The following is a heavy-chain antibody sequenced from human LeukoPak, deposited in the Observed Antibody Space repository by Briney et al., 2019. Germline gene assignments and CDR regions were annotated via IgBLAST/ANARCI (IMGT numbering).Heavy chain of an antibody. CDR3: ARARSGKWGFDY. CDR2: INHSGSI. CDR1: GGSFSGYY. Sequence: SETLSLTCAVYGGSFSGYYWSWIHQPPGKGLEWIGEINHSGSINYNPSLKSRVTISVDTSKNQFSLKLSSVTAADTAVYYCARARSGKWGFDYWGQGTLVTVSS. V-gene: IGHV4-34*01. D-gene: IGHD1-26*01. J-gene: IGHJ4*02.